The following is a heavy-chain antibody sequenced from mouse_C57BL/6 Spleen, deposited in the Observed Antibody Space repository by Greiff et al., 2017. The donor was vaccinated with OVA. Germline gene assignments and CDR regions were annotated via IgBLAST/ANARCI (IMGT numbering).Heavy chain of an antibody. CDR2: IWSGGST. J-gene: IGHJ1*03. V-gene: IGHV2-4*01. CDR3: AKKGIYYYGSSYVGWYFDV. CDR1: GFSLTSYG. D-gene: IGHD1-1*01. Sequence: VKLQESGPGLVQPSQSLSITCTVSGFSLTSYGVHWVRQPPGKGLEWLGVIWSGGSTDYNAAFISRLSISKDNSKSQVFFKMNSLQADDTAIYYCAKKGIYYYGSSYVGWYFDVWGTGTTVTVSS.